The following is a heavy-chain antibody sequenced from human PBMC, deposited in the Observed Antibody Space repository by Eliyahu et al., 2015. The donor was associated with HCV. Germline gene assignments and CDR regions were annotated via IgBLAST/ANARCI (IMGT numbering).Heavy chain of an antibody. CDR1: GITFSNAW. CDR3: TTHGISGTRWYYSGMDV. Sequence: EVQLVESGGGLVEPGGSLRLPCVASGITFSNAWMSWVRQAPGKGPEGVARIRSKVDGGTTDYSVPVEGRFIISRDDSANTVYLQMNNLRTEDTAVYYCTTHGISGTRWYYSGMDVWGQGTTVTVSS. V-gene: IGHV3-15*01. CDR2: IRSKVDGGTT. J-gene: IGHJ6*02. D-gene: IGHD1-20*01.